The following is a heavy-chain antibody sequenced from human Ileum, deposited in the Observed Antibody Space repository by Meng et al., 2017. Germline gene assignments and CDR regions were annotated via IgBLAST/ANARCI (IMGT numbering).Heavy chain of an antibody. V-gene: IGHV6-1*01. CDR2: TYYRSKWYS. D-gene: IGHD3-3*01. Sequence: RLHQSSPGLSNPPPPPPLTCSVSGGSVSSNIAAWNWIRQSPLRGLEWLGRTYYRSKWYSEYAVSVKSRISITPDTSKNQFSLQMNSVTPEDTAVYYCASGSGSLDYWGPGTLVTVSS. CDR3: ASGSGSLDY. CDR1: GGSVSSNIAA. J-gene: IGHJ4*02.